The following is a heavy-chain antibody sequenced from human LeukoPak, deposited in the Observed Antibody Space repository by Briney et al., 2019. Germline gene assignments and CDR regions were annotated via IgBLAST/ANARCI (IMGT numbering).Heavy chain of an antibody. J-gene: IGHJ4*02. CDR1: GFTFSSYA. V-gene: IGHV3-23*01. CDR3: ANSIAAAGTFDY. CDR2: ISGSGGST. D-gene: IGHD6-13*01. Sequence: PGGSLRLSCAASGFTFSSYATSWVRQAPGKGLEWVSAISGSGGSTYYADSVKGRFTISRDNSKNTLYLQMNSLRAEDTAVYYCANSIAAAGTFDYWGQGTLVTVSS.